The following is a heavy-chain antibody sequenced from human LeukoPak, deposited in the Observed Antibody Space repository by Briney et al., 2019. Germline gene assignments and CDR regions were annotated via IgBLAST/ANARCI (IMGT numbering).Heavy chain of an antibody. J-gene: IGHJ4*02. CDR2: ISGSGGST. Sequence: PGGSLRLSCAASGFTFSSYAMSWVRQAPGKGLEWVSAISGSGGSTYYADSVKGRFTISRDNAKNTLYLQMNSLRAEDTAVYYCARGLYYGSGSYCGYWGQGTLVTVSS. V-gene: IGHV3-23*01. D-gene: IGHD3-10*01. CDR3: ARGLYYGSGSYCGY. CDR1: GFTFSSYA.